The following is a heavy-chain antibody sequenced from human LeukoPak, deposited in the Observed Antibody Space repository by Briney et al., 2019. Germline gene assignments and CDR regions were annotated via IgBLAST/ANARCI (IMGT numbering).Heavy chain of an antibody. CDR2: IYYTGST. V-gene: IGHV4-59*08. J-gene: IGHJ2*01. Sequence: PSETLSLTCTVSGGSIVSYYWSWIRQPPGKGLEWIGYIYYTGSTNYNPSLKSRVTISADTSKNQLSLKLSSVTAADTAVYYCARYLAAGYFDLWGRGTLVTVSS. CDR1: GGSIVSYY. CDR3: ARYLAAGYFDL. D-gene: IGHD6-25*01.